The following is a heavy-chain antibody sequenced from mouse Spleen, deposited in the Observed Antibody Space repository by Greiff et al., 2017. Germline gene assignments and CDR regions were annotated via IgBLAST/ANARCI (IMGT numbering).Heavy chain of an antibody. D-gene: IGHD2-1*01. J-gene: IGHJ4*01. Sequence: EVQLQQSGAELVKPGASVKLSCTASGFNIKDYYMHWVKQRTEQGLEWIGRIDPEDGETKYAPKFQGKATITADASSNTAYLQLSSLTSEDTAVYYCARDENGNYPYYYAMDYWGQGTSVTVSS. CDR2: IDPEDGET. CDR1: GFNIKDYY. V-gene: IGHV14-2*01. CDR3: ARDENGNYPYYYAMDY.